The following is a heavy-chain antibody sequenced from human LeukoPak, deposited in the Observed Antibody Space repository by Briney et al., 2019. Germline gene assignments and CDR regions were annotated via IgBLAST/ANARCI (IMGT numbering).Heavy chain of an antibody. CDR3: SKEDISSSRYYFEN. CDR1: GFAFSTYA. D-gene: IGHD6-6*01. CDR2: ISGSGGGT. J-gene: IGHJ4*02. V-gene: IGHV3-23*01. Sequence: GGSLRLSCAASGFAFSTYAMSWVRQAPGMGLEWVSAISGSGGGTYYADSVKGRFTISRDNAKNTLYLLMNNLRAEDTAVYYCSKEDISSSRYYFENWGQGTLVTVSS.